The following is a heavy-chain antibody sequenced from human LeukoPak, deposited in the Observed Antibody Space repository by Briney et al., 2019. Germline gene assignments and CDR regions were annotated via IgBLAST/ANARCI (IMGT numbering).Heavy chain of an antibody. V-gene: IGHV3-74*01. D-gene: IGHD6-19*01. CDR2: INSDGSST. CDR3: ARPADSSGWYYYFDY. CDR1: GFTFSTYW. J-gene: IGHJ4*02. Sequence: GGSLRLSCAAPGFTFSTYWMHWVRQVPGKGLVWVSRINSDGSSTSYADSVKGRFTISRDNAKNTLYLQMNSLRDEDTAVYYCARPADSSGWYYYFDYWGQGSLVTVSS.